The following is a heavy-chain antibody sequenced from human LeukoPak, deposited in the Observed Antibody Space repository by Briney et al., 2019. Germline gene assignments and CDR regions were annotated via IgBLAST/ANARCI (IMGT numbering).Heavy chain of an antibody. Sequence: GSLRLSCAVSGYIFSDHYIDWVRQAPGKGLEWVGHTKNKAENFATEYAASVIGRSTISRDDSTNSVFLQMNSLKTDDTAVYYCTRWWSGVSDWGQGTLVTVSS. CDR3: TRWWSGVSD. J-gene: IGHJ4*02. D-gene: IGHD3-3*01. CDR2: TKNKAENFAT. V-gene: IGHV3-72*01. CDR1: GYIFSDHY.